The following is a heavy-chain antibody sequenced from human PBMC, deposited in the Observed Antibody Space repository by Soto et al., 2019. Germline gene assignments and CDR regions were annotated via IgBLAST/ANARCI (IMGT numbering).Heavy chain of an antibody. Sequence: GGSLRLSCAASGFTFSSYAMSWVRQAPGKGLEWVSAISGSGGSTYYADSVKGRFTISRDNSKNTLYLQMNSLRAEDTAVYYCAIETWGYCSSTSCPNDAFDIWGQGTRVTVSS. V-gene: IGHV3-23*01. CDR1: GFTFSSYA. CDR3: AIETWGYCSSTSCPNDAFDI. CDR2: ISGSGGST. J-gene: IGHJ3*02. D-gene: IGHD2-2*01.